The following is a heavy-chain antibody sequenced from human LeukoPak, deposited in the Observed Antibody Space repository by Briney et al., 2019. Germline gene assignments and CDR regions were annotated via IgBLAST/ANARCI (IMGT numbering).Heavy chain of an antibody. CDR3: ARDTPNYGMDV. J-gene: IGHJ6*02. CDR2: ISRSGSTT. Sequence: TGGSLRLSCAASGFTFSDYYMSWIRQTPGKGLEWVSYISRSGSTTYYADSVKGRFTISRDNSKNTLYLQMNSLRAEDTAVYYCARDTPNYGMDVWGQGTTVTVSS. V-gene: IGHV3-11*01. CDR1: GFTFSDYY.